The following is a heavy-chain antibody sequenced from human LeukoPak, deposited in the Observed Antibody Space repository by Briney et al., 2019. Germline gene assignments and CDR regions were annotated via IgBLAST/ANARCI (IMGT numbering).Heavy chain of an antibody. CDR3: PQNIRPNPPRAFDI. J-gene: IGHJ3*02. D-gene: IGHD1/OR15-1a*01. Sequence: SGGSLRLSCAASGFTFWSYWIDHARQAPGKGLEWVANIEEKGSQIYYVDSVRGRFTISRDNAKNSLYLQRNSLRAEDTAGYYCPQNIRPNPPRAFDIWGQGTMVTVSS. V-gene: IGHV3-7*05. CDR2: IEEKGSQI. CDR1: GFTFWSYW.